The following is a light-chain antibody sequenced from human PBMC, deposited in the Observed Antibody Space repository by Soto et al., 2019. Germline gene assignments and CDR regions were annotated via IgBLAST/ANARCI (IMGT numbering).Light chain of an antibody. CDR2: AAS. J-gene: IGKJ5*01. CDR1: QDISNY. V-gene: IGKV1-27*01. Sequence: DIQMTQSPSSLSASVGDRVTITCRASQDISNYLAWYQQKPGKVPKLLISAASTLLSGVPSRFSGGGTGTDFTLTISSLQPEDVATYYCQNHNSAPLTFGQGTRLEIK. CDR3: QNHNSAPLT.